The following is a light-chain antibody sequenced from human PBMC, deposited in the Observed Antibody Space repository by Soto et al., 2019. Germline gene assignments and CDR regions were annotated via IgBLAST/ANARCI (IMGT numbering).Light chain of an antibody. CDR3: HQANSVPHFA. CDR1: QGSSSW. V-gene: IGKV1D-12*01. J-gene: IGKJ3*01. CDR2: AAS. Sequence: DIQMTQSPSSVSASVGHRVTITCRASQGSSSWLAWYQQKPGKAPMLLTYAASSLQSGVPSRFSDSGSGTELTVTNSSLPPEDFATYYCHQANSVPHFACGPGTKVDIK.